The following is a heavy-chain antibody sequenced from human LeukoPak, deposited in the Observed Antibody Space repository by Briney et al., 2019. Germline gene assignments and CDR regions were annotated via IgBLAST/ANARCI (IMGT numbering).Heavy chain of an antibody. D-gene: IGHD6-13*01. CDR3: AKDGAAAGYYFDY. V-gene: IGHV3-30*02. J-gene: IGHJ4*02. CDR2: IRYDGSNK. Sequence: PGGSLRLSCAASGFTFSSYGMHWVRQAPGKWLEWVAFIRYDGSNKYYADSVKGRFTISRDNSKNTLYLQMNSLRAEDTAVYYCAKDGAAAGYYFDYWGQGTLVTVSS. CDR1: GFTFSSYG.